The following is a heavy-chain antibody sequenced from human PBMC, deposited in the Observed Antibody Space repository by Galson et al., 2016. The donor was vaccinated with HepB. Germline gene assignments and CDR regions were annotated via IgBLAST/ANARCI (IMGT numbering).Heavy chain of an antibody. Sequence: SLRLSCAASGFTFSDYYMSWIRQSPGKGLEWISYISTTSSYTNYADPVKGRFTISRDNANNSLFLQINSLRAEDTAIYYCARAVRSGSFHNWGQGTLVTVSS. CDR1: GFTFSDYY. CDR2: ISTTSSYT. CDR3: ARAVRSGSFHN. V-gene: IGHV3-11*06. D-gene: IGHD1-26*01. J-gene: IGHJ4*02.